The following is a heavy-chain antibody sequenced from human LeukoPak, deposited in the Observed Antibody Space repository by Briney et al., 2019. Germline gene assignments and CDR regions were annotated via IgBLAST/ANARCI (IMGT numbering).Heavy chain of an antibody. CDR1: GGSISSYY. J-gene: IGHJ4*02. CDR3: AGSIAASFDY. Sequence: SETLSLTCTVSGGSISSYYWSWIRQPPGKGLEWIGYIYYSGSTNYNPSLKSRVTISVDTSKNQFSLKLSSVTAADTAVYYCAGSIAASFDYWGQGTLFTVSS. D-gene: IGHD6-6*01. CDR2: IYYSGST. V-gene: IGHV4-59*01.